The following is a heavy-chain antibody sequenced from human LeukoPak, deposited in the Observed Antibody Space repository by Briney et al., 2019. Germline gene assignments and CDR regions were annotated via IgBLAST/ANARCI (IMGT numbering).Heavy chain of an antibody. CDR1: GGPMSNYY. J-gene: IGHJ4*02. CDR2: IYNSGST. V-gene: IGHV4-59*08. Sequence: SETLFLTCTVSGGPMSNYYWSWIRQPPGRGLEWIGYIYNSGSTNYNPSLKSRVTISVDMSKSHFSLKLRSMTAADTAVYYCARHVRIAVAGFDFWGQGTPVTVSS. CDR3: ARHVRIAVAGFDF. D-gene: IGHD6-19*01.